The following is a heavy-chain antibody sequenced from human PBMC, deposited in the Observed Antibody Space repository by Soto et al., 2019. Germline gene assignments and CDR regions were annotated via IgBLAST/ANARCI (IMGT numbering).Heavy chain of an antibody. D-gene: IGHD6-13*01. CDR1: GGTFSSYA. CDR2: IIPIFGTA. J-gene: IGHJ6*02. Sequence: ASVKVSCKASGGTFSSYAISWVRQAPGQGLEWMGGIIPIFGTANYAQKFQGRVTITADKSTSTAYMELSSLRSEDTAVYYCARETWYSTTQGYYYYYGMDVWGQGTTVTVSS. V-gene: IGHV1-69*06. CDR3: ARETWYSTTQGYYYYYGMDV.